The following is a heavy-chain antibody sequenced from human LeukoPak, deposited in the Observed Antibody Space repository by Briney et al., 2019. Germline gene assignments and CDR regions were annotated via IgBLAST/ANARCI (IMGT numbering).Heavy chain of an antibody. V-gene: IGHV4-39*01. Sequence: PSETLSLTCTVSGGSISSSSYYWGWIRQPPGKGLEWIGSIYYSGSTYYNPSLKSRVTISVDTSKNQFSLELSSVTAADTAVYYCARTPIPWSGYHTDAFDIWGQGTMVTVSS. CDR1: GGSISSSSYY. CDR2: IYYSGST. J-gene: IGHJ3*02. CDR3: ARTPIPWSGYHTDAFDI. D-gene: IGHD3-3*01.